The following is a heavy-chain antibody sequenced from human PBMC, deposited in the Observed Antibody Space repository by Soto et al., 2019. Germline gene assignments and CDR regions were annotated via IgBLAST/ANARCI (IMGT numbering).Heavy chain of an antibody. D-gene: IGHD5-12*01. CDR2: ISYDGSNK. J-gene: IGHJ4*02. Sequence: GGSLRLSCAASGFTLSSFAMHWVRQAPGKGLEWVALISYDGSNKYYADSVKGRFTISRDNSKNTLSLQMNSLRPEDTAVYFCARSRNGYKEEDYWGQGTLVTVSS. CDR1: GFTLSSFA. V-gene: IGHV3-30-3*01. CDR3: ARSRNGYKEEDY.